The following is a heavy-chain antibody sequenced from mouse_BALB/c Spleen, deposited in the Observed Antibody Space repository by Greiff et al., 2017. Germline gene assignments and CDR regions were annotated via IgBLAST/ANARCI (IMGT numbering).Heavy chain of an antibody. CDR3: ARWRDGYSDY. J-gene: IGHJ2*01. CDR2: IDPANGNT. V-gene: IGHV14-3*02. CDR1: GFNIKDTY. Sequence: VQLQQSGAELVKPGASVKLSCTASGFNIKDTYMHWVKQRPEQGLEWIGRIDPANGNTKYDPKFQGKSTITADTSSNTAYLQLSSLTSEDTAVDYCARWRDGYSDYWGQGTTLTVSS. D-gene: IGHD2-3*01.